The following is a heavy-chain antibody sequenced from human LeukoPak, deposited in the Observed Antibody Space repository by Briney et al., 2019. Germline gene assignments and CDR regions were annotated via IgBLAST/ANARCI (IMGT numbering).Heavy chain of an antibody. CDR2: IWYDGSNK. J-gene: IGHJ6*03. CDR1: GFTFSSYG. V-gene: IGHV3-33*06. CDR3: AKAGYCSSTSCYYYYYYMDV. Sequence: GGSLRLSCAASGFTFSSYGMHWVRQAPGKGLEWGAVIWYDGSNKYYADSVKGRFTISRDNSKNTLYLQMNSLRAEDAAVYYCAKAGYCSSTSCYYYYYYMDVWGKGTTVTVSS. D-gene: IGHD2-2*01.